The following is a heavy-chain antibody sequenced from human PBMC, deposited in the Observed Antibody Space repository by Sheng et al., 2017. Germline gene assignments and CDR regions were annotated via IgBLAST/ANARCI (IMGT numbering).Heavy chain of an antibody. D-gene: IGHD6-13*01. V-gene: IGHV1-69*04. J-gene: IGHJ5*02. CDR2: IIPILGIA. Sequence: QVQLVQSGAEVKKPGSSVKVSCKASGGTFSSYAISWVRQAPGQGLEWMGGIIPILGIANYAQKFQGRVTITADKSTSTAYMELSSLRSEDTAVYYCARVGGPRLIIAAAGTGWFDPWGQGTLVTVSS. CDR3: ARVGGPRLIIAAAGTGWFDP. CDR1: GGTFSSYA.